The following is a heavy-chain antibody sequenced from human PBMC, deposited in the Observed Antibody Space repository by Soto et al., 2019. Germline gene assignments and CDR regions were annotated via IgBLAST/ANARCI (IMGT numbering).Heavy chain of an antibody. CDR3: ASSTSGTYLLRS. V-gene: IGHV3-72*01. D-gene: IGHD1-26*01. Sequence: EVQLVESGGGLVQPGGSLSLSCAASGFTFSDYYMDWVRRAPGKGLEWVGRIRNKANSYTTEYAAYEKGRFTISSDDSKNSLYLQINSLRIEDTAVYYCASSTSGTYLLRSWGQGTLVTVSS. CDR2: IRNKANSYTT. J-gene: IGHJ5*02. CDR1: GFTFSDYY.